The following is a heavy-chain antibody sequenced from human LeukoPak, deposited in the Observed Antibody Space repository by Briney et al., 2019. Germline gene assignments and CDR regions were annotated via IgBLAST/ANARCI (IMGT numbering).Heavy chain of an antibody. CDR1: GFTFSSHA. CDR3: AKKLRPYDFWSGPIDY. CDR2: ISGSGGST. V-gene: IGHV3-23*01. D-gene: IGHD3-3*01. Sequence: PGGSLRLSCAASGFTFSSHAMSWVRQAPGKGLEWVSAISGSGGSTYYADSVKGRFTISRDNSKNTLYLQMNSLRAEDTAVYYCAKKLRPYDFWSGPIDYWGQGTLVTVSS. J-gene: IGHJ4*02.